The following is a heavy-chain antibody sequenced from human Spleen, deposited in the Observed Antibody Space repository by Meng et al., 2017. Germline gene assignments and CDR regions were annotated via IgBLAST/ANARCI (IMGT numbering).Heavy chain of an antibody. CDR2: INHSGST. J-gene: IGHJ4*02. CDR1: GGSFSDYH. CDR3: ARGPTTMAHDFDY. D-gene: IGHD4-11*01. V-gene: IGHV4-34*01. Sequence: QARLRQWGAELLQPSETLSLTSVVSGGSFSDYHWSWIRQPPGKGLEWIGEINHSGSTNYNPSLESRATISVDTSQNNLSLKLSSVTAADSAVYYCARGPTTMAHDFDYWGQGTLVTVSS.